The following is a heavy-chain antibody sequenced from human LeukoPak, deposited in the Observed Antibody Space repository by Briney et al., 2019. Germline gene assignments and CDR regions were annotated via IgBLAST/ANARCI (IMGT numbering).Heavy chain of an antibody. CDR1: GGSISSYY. CDR3: ARAHRPTTHFDY. J-gene: IGHJ4*02. CDR2: IYYSGST. Sequence: SETLSLTCTVSGGSISSYYWSWIRQPPGKGLEWIGYIYYSGSTNYNPSLKSRVTISVATSKNQFSLKLSSVTAADTAVYYCARAHRPTTHFDYWGQGTLVTVSS. D-gene: IGHD1-7*01. V-gene: IGHV4-59*01.